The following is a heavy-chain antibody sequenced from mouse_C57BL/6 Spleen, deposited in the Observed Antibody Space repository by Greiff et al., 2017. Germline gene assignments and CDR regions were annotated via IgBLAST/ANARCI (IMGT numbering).Heavy chain of an antibody. D-gene: IGHD2-5*01. Sequence: VQLQESGPELVKPGASVKISCKASGYAFSSSWMNWVKQRPGKGLEWIGRIYPGDGYTNYNGKFKGKATLTADKSSSTAYMQLSSLTSEDSAVYFCARGDSNYPFAYWGQGTLVTVSA. CDR3: ARGDSNYPFAY. CDR2: IYPGDGYT. CDR1: GYAFSSSW. J-gene: IGHJ3*01. V-gene: IGHV1-82*01.